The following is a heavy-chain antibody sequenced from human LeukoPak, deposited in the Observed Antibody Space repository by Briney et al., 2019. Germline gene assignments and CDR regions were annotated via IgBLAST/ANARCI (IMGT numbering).Heavy chain of an antibody. V-gene: IGHV4-30-2*01. CDR1: GGSISSGGYS. D-gene: IGHD5-12*01. CDR3: ARGGGYDPPLFDY. J-gene: IGHJ4*02. CDR2: IYHSGST. Sequence: SETLSLTCAVSGGSISSGGYSWSWIRQPPGKGLEWIGYIYHSGSTYYNPSLKSRVTISVGRSKNQFSLELSSVTAADTAVYYCARGGGYDPPLFDYWGQGTLITVSS.